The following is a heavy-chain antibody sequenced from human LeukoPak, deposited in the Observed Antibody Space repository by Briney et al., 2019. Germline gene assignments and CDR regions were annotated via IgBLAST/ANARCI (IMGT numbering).Heavy chain of an antibody. D-gene: IGHD3-10*02. CDR2: INSEGSIT. J-gene: IGHJ3*02. CDR3: AREMKLFGTDRGAFDI. Sequence: GGSLRLSCAASGFTFSSYWMHWVRQAPGKGLVWVSRINSEGSITSYADSVKGRFTISRDNAKNTLYLQMNSLRAEDTAVYFCAREMKLFGTDRGAFDIWGQGTIVTVSS. CDR1: GFTFSSYW. V-gene: IGHV3-74*01.